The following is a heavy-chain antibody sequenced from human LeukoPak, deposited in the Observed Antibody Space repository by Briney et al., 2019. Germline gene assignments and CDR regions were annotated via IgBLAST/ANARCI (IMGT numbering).Heavy chain of an antibody. J-gene: IGHJ1*01. Sequence: PGGSLRLSCAASGFTFDDCAMHWVRQAPGKGLEWVSLISWDGGSTYYADSVKGRFTISRDNSKNSLYLQMNSLRAEDTALYYCAKDRVAAAGMGMYFQHWGQGTLVTVSS. CDR3: AKDRVAAAGMGMYFQH. CDR2: ISWDGGST. D-gene: IGHD6-13*01. V-gene: IGHV3-43D*03. CDR1: GFTFDDCA.